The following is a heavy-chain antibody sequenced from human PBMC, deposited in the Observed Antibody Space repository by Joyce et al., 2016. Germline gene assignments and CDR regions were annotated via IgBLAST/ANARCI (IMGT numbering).Heavy chain of an antibody. CDR3: ARIPGFLVRYYYYYMDV. J-gene: IGHJ6*03. Sequence: HIFSNDEKSYSTSLKSRLTISKDTSKSQVVLTMTNMDPVDTATYYCARIPGFLVRYYYYYMDVWGKGTTVTVSS. D-gene: IGHD3-22*01. V-gene: IGHV2-26*01. CDR2: IFSNDEK.